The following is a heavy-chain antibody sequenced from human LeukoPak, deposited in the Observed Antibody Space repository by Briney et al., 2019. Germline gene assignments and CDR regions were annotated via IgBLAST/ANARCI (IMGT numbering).Heavy chain of an antibody. V-gene: IGHV4-59*01. J-gene: IGHJ5*02. D-gene: IGHD3-22*01. Sequence: SETLSLTCTVSGGSISSYYWSWIRQPPGKGLEWIEYIYYSGSTNYNPSLKSRVTISVDTSKNQFSLKLSSVTAADTAVYYCARDRVPGGTMIVVVTRQGAWFDPWGQGTLVTVSS. CDR2: IYYSGST. CDR1: GGSISSYY. CDR3: ARDRVPGGTMIVVVTRQGAWFDP.